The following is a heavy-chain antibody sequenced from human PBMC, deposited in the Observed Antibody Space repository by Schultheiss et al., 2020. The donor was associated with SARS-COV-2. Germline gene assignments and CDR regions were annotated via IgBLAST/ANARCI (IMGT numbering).Heavy chain of an antibody. CDR1: GGSISSYY. D-gene: IGHD4-17*01. V-gene: IGHV4-59*08. J-gene: IGHJ4*02. CDR2: IYYSGST. CDR3: ARLRYGDYGPAFDY. Sequence: SETLSLTCTVSGGSISSYYWSWIRQPPGKGLEWIGYIYYSGSTNYNPSLKSRVTISVDTSKNQFSLKLSSVTAADTAVYYCARLRYGDYGPAFDYWGQGTLVTVSS.